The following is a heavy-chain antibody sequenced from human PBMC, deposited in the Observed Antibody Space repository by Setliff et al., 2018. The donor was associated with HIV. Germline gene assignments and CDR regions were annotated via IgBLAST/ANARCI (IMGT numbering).Heavy chain of an antibody. CDR3: ARDHPGIAY. CDR2: IHAGSGDT. V-gene: IGHV1-3*01. J-gene: IGHJ4*02. Sequence: ASVKVSCKASGYTFTNNVIHWVRQAPGQRLEWMGWIHAGSGDTQYSQKFQGRVTITRDTSASTVYMELSSLRSEDTAMYYCARDHPGIAYWGQGTMVTVPQ. CDR1: GYTFTNNV.